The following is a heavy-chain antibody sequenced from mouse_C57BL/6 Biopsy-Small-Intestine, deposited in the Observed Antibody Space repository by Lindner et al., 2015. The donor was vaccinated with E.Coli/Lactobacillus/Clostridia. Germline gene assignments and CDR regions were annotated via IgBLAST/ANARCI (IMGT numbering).Heavy chain of an antibody. CDR1: GFNIEDDY. CDR2: IDPENGAT. D-gene: IGHD2-3*01. V-gene: IGHV14-4*01. Sequence: VQLQESGAELVRPGASVKLSCTASGFNIEDDYMHWVKQRPEQGLEWIGWIDPENGATEYASKFQGKATITADTSSNTAYLQLSSLTSEDTAVYYCTTGGWLPSWFAYWGQGTLVTVSA. CDR3: TTGGWLPSWFAY. J-gene: IGHJ3*01.